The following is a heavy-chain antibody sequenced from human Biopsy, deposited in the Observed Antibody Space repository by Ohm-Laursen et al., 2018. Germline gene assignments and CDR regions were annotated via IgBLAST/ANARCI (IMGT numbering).Heavy chain of an antibody. CDR3: AVKSYFSTSFDP. CDR1: SGSFSSNY. CDR2: ITHSGYT. J-gene: IGHJ5*02. V-gene: IGHV4-34*01. D-gene: IGHD1-26*01. Sequence: GTLSLTCAVYSGSFSSNYWTWIRQPPGKGLEWIGEITHSGYTNYNPSFKSRVTISVDTSKNQFSLKLSSVTAADTAVYYCAVKSYFSTSFDPWGQGTLVTVSS.